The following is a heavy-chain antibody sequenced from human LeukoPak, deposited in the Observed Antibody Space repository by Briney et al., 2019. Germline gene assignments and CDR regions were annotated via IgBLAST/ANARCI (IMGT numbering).Heavy chain of an antibody. V-gene: IGHV3-74*01. D-gene: IGHD2-21*02. CDR3: ARELPREVTLDY. J-gene: IGHJ4*01. CDR1: EFNFFSYG. Sequence: AGGSLRLSCVASEFNFFSYGMQWVRQAPGKGLVWVSRIFADGSTTSYADSVKGRFPISRDNAKNTLYLQMNSLRAEDTAVYYCARELPREVTLDYWGQGTLVTVSP. CDR2: IFADGSTT.